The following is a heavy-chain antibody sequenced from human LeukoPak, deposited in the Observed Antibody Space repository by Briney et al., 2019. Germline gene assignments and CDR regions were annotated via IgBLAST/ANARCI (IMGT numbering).Heavy chain of an antibody. CDR2: IYYSGST. Sequence: SETLSLTCTVSGGSISSYYWSWIRQPPGKGLEWIGYIYYSGSTNYNPSLKSRVTISVDTSKNQCSLKLISVTAADTAVYYCARSMGGYCSSTSCYYYYYMDVWGKGTTVTVSS. CDR1: GGSISSYY. V-gene: IGHV4-59*01. CDR3: ARSMGGYCSSTSCYYYYYMDV. J-gene: IGHJ6*03. D-gene: IGHD2-2*01.